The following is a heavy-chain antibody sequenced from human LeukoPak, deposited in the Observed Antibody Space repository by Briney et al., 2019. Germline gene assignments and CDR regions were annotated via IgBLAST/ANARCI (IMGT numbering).Heavy chain of an antibody. CDR1: GCRFTSYW. J-gene: IGHJ6*04. CDR2: IDPSDSYT. D-gene: IGHD2-15*01. CDR3: ARRSVAAMGDGMDV. Sequence: GASLKISCKGSGCRFTSYWISWVRQMPGTGLEWMGRIDPSDSYTNYSPSFQGHVTISADKSISTAYLQWSSLKASDTAMYYRARRSVAAMGDGMDVWGKGTTVTVSS. V-gene: IGHV5-10-1*01.